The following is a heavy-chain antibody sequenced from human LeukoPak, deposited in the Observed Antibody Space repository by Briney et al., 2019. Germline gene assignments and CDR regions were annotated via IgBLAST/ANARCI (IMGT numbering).Heavy chain of an antibody. CDR1: GFTFSSYG. CDR3: AKDGLVVVPAAPLGWFDP. D-gene: IGHD2-2*01. V-gene: IGHV3-30*02. J-gene: IGHJ5*02. Sequence: GGSQRLSCAASGFTFSSYGMHWVRQAPGKGLEWVAFIRYDGSNKYYADSVEGRFTISRDNSKNTLYLQMNSLRAEDTAVYYCAKDGLVVVPAAPLGWFDPWGQGTLVTVSS. CDR2: IRYDGSNK.